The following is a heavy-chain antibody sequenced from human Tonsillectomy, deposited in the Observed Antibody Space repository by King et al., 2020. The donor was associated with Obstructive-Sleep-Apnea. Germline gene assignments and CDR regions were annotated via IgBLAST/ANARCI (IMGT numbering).Heavy chain of an antibody. CDR2: ITLFNGNT. D-gene: IGHD3-10*01. CDR1: GYTFTYRY. V-gene: IGHV1-45*02. CDR3: ATGDYFDY. Sequence: QLVQSGAEVKKTGSSVKVSCKASGYTFTYRYLHWVRQAPGQALEWRGWITLFNGNTNYAQKFQDRVTITRDRSMSTAYMELSSLRSEDTAMYYCATGDYFDYWGQGTLVTVSS. J-gene: IGHJ4*02.